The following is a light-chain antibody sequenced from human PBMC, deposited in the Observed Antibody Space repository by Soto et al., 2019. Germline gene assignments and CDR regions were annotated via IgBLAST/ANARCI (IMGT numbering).Light chain of an antibody. CDR1: QSASDSY. CDR2: DTS. Sequence: EIVLTQSTGTLSLSPGERATLSCRASQSASDSYLGWYQQKPGQAPRLLIYDTSNRATGIPDRFSGSGSGTDFTLTISRLEPEDFAVYYCQQYGNSPPYTFGQGTKLEIK. J-gene: IGKJ2*01. CDR3: QQYGNSPPYT. V-gene: IGKV3-20*01.